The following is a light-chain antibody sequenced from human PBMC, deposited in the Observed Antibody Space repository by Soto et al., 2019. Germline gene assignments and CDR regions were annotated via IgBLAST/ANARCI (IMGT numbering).Light chain of an antibody. CDR3: HQYNSYSWT. CDR2: DAS. V-gene: IGKV1-5*01. J-gene: IGKJ1*01. CDR1: QSISSW. Sequence: DIQMTQSPSTLSASVGDRVTITCRASQSISSWLAWYQQKPGNAPKLLIYDASSLESGVPSRFSGSGSGTEFTLTISSLQPDDFATYYCHQYNSYSWTCGQGTKVDIK.